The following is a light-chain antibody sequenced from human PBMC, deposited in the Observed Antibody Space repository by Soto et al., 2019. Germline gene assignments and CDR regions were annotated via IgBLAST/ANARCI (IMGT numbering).Light chain of an antibody. CDR3: QQYNNWPPT. J-gene: IGKJ5*01. V-gene: IGKV3-15*01. CDR1: QSVRDN. Sequence: DIVMTQSPDTLSGSPVERVTLSCRASQSVRDNLAWYQQKPGQAPSLLIFGASTRATGIPASFSGSGSGTELTLTITSLQSEDFAFYFCQQYNNWPPTFGKGTRLEIK. CDR2: GAS.